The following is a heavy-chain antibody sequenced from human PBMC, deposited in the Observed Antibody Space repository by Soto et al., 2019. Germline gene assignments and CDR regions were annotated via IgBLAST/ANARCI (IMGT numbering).Heavy chain of an antibody. Sequence: GGSLRLSCAASGFTFSSYAMSWVRQAPGKGLEWVSAISGSGGSTYYADSVKGRFTISRDNSKNTLYLQMNSLRAEDTAVYYCAKVSWVSIPPDTRLGWFDPWGQGTLVTVSS. CDR1: GFTFSSYA. CDR2: ISGSGGST. J-gene: IGHJ5*02. D-gene: IGHD3-3*02. V-gene: IGHV3-23*01. CDR3: AKVSWVSIPPDTRLGWFDP.